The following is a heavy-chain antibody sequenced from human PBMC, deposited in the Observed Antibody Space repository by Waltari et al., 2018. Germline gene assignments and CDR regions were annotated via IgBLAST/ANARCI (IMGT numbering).Heavy chain of an antibody. CDR2: IWHSGTT. V-gene: IGHV4-4*02. Sequence: QVQLQESGPGLVKPSGTLSLACTVSGDCIRNNHWWSWVRQTPGKGLQWIGEIWHSGTTHSNPSLKSRVTMSVDKSKNQFSLTLNSVTAADTAIYYCGRYTSGWTARDTWGQGTLVTVSS. CDR3: GRYTSGWTARDT. CDR1: GDCIRNNHW. D-gene: IGHD6-19*01. J-gene: IGHJ5*02.